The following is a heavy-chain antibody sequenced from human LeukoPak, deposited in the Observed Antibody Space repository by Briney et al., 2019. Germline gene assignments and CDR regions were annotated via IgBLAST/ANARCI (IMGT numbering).Heavy chain of an antibody. V-gene: IGHV4-31*03. CDR1: GGSISSGGYY. CDR2: IYYSGST. D-gene: IGHD2-21*01. J-gene: IGHJ4*02. Sequence: NTSQTLFLTCTVSGGSISSGGYYWSWIRQHPGKGLEWIGYIYYSGSTYYTPSLKSRVTISVDTSKNQFSLKLSSVTAADTAVYYCARELSDYFDYWGKGTLVTVSS. CDR3: ARELSDYFDY.